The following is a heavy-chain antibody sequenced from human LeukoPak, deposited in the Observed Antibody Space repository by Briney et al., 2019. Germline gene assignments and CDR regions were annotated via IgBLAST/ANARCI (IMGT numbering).Heavy chain of an antibody. V-gene: IGHV4-34*01. D-gene: IGHD3-22*01. CDR3: ARRRYDASGYYPSRGRYFDY. CDR1: GFTFSDYY. CDR2: INHSGST. J-gene: IGHJ4*02. Sequence: GSLRLSCAASGFTFSDYYMSWIRQAPEKGLEWIGEINHSGSTNYNPSLKSRVTISVDTSKNQFSLELTSVTPADTAVYYCARRRYDASGYYPSRGRYFDYWGQGTLVTVSS.